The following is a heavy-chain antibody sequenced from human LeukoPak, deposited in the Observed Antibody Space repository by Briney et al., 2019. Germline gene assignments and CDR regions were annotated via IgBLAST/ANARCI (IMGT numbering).Heavy chain of an antibody. D-gene: IGHD3-10*01. CDR3: ARDPSALYVLLWFGELDY. J-gene: IGHJ4*02. CDR2: ISSSSSYI. CDR1: GFTFSSYS. Sequence: GGSLRLSCAASGFTFSSYSMNWVRQAPGKGLEWVSSISSSSSYIYYADSVKGRFTISRDNAKNSLYLQMNSLRAEDTAVYYCARDPSALYVLLWFGELDYWGQGTLVTVSS. V-gene: IGHV3-21*01.